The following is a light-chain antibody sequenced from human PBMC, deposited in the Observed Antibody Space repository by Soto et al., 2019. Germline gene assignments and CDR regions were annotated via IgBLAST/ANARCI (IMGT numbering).Light chain of an antibody. CDR1: GSYKF. CDR2: EGS. V-gene: IGLV2-23*01. CDR3: CSFSINHVV. Sequence: QSALTQPASVSGSPGQSIAITCTGTGSYKFVSWYQQHPGKAPRLMIYEGSERPSGVSRRFSGSGSGNTASLTISELQAGVEAGYFCCSFSINHVVFGGGTKLTVL. J-gene: IGLJ2*01.